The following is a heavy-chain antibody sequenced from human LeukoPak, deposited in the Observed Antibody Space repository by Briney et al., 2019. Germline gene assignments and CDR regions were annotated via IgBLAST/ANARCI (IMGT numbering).Heavy chain of an antibody. CDR1: GGSFSGYY. Sequence: PSETLSLTCAVYGGSFSGYYWSWIRQPPGKGLEWIGEINHSGSTNYNLSLKSRVTISVDTSKNQFSLKLSSVTAADTAVYYCARRAMRGYFDYWGQGTLVTVSS. D-gene: IGHD3-16*01. V-gene: IGHV4-34*01. CDR3: ARRAMRGYFDY. CDR2: INHSGST. J-gene: IGHJ4*02.